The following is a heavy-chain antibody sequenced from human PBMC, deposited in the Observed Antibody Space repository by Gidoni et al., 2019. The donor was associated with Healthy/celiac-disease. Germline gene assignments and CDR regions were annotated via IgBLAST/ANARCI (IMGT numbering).Heavy chain of an antibody. D-gene: IGHD3-9*01. CDR1: GFTFGDYA. Sequence: EVQLVESGGGLVQPGRSLRLSCTASGFTFGDYAMSWVRQAPGKGLEWVGFIRSKAYGGTTEYAASVKGRFTISRDDSKSIAYLQMNSLKTEDTAVYYCTRGGRLRYFDWGQGTLVTVSS. CDR3: TRGGRLRYFD. J-gene: IGHJ4*02. CDR2: IRSKAYGGTT. V-gene: IGHV3-49*04.